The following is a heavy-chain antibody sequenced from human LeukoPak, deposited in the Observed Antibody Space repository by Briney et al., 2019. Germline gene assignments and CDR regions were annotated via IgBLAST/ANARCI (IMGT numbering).Heavy chain of an antibody. CDR2: IWYDGSNK. CDR3: ARDPTYYYGSGSYYGTNWFDP. V-gene: IGHV3-33*01. D-gene: IGHD3-10*01. CDR1: GFTFSSYG. J-gene: IGHJ5*02. Sequence: PGGSLRLSCAASGFTFSSYGMHWVRQAPGKGLEWVAVIWYDGSNKYYADSVKGRFTISRDNSKNTLYLQMNSLRAEDTAVYYCARDPTYYYGSGSYYGTNWFDPWGQGTLVTVSS.